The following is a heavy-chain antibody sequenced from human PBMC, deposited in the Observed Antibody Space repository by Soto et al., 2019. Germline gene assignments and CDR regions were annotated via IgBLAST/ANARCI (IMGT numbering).Heavy chain of an antibody. CDR2: ISSSGGST. J-gene: IGHJ6*02. Sequence: GGSLRLSCAASGFTFSSYAMTWVRQAPGMELEWLSIISSSGGSTYYADSVKGRFTISRDNSKNTLYLQMNSLRAEDTAVYYCARDLRYSSGWYVPPYYYYYGMDVWGQGTTVTVSS. V-gene: IGHV3-23*01. CDR1: GFTFSSYA. CDR3: ARDLRYSSGWYVPPYYYYYGMDV. D-gene: IGHD6-19*01.